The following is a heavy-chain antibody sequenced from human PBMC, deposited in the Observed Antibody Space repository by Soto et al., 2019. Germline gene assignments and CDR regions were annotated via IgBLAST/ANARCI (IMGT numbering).Heavy chain of an antibody. CDR3: ARGGYCSGGSRYSYYYYGMDV. J-gene: IGHJ6*02. D-gene: IGHD2-15*01. CDR1: GGTFSSYA. CDR2: IIPIFGTA. V-gene: IGHV1-69*13. Sequence: WASVKVSCKASGGTFSSYAISWVRQAPGQGLEWMGGIIPIFGTANYAQKFQGRVTITADESTSTAYMELSSLRSEDTAVYYCARGGYCSGGSRYSYYYYGMDVWGQGTTVTVSS.